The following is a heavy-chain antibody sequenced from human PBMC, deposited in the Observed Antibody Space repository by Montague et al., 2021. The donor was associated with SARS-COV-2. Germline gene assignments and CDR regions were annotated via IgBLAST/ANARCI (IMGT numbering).Heavy chain of an antibody. J-gene: IGHJ4*01. CDR3: AGEGYRSGSFYIDY. Sequence: SLRLSCAASRLPFNGYAMHWVRQAPGKGLEGLTFISHDESNHRYADSVKGRFTISRDNSKNTLYLQMDSLRPEDTAVYYCAGEGYRSGSFYIDYWGQGTLVTVSS. CDR2: ISHDESNH. V-gene: IGHV3-30*04. D-gene: IGHD1-26*01. CDR1: RLPFNGYA.